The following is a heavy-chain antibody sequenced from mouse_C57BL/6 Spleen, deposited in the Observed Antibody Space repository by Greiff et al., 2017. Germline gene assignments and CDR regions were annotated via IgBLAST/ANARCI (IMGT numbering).Heavy chain of an antibody. CDR3: ARNFYYGNYAYAMDY. J-gene: IGHJ4*01. CDR2: IWSGGST. CDR1: GFSLTSYG. V-gene: IGHV2-2*01. D-gene: IGHD2-1*01. Sequence: QVQLQQSGPGLVQPSQSLSITCTVSGFSLTSYGVHWVRQSPGKGLEWLGVIWSGGSTDYNAAFISRLSISKDNSKSQVFFKMNSLQADDAAIYYCARNFYYGNYAYAMDYWGQGTSVTVSS.